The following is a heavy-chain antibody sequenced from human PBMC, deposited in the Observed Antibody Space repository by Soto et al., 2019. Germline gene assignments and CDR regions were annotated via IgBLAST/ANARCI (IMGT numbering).Heavy chain of an antibody. J-gene: IGHJ4*02. V-gene: IGHV4-39*01. D-gene: IGHD3-9*01. CDR1: GGSISSSSYY. CDR2: IYYSGST. Sequence: QLQLQESGPGLVKPSETLSLTCTVSGGSISSSSYYWGWIRQPPGKGLEWIGSIYYSGSTYYNPSLKSRVTISVDTSKNQFSLKLSSVTAADTAVYYCARQGTGTIRYFDWLSTDYWGQGTLVTVSS. CDR3: ARQGTGTIRYFDWLSTDY.